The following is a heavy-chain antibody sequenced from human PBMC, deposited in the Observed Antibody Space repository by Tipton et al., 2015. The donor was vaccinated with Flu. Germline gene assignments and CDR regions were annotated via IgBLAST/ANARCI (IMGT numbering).Heavy chain of an antibody. CDR2: IIPIFGTA. Sequence: QLVQSGAEVKKPGSSVKVSCKASGGTFSSYAISWVRQAPGQGLEWMGGIIPIFGTANYAQKFRGRVTITADESTSTAYMELSSLGSEGTAVYYCAAYDSSGYYETYFDYWGQGTLVTVSS. J-gene: IGHJ4*02. V-gene: IGHV1-69*01. CDR3: AAYDSSGYYETYFDY. D-gene: IGHD3-22*01. CDR1: GGTFSSYA.